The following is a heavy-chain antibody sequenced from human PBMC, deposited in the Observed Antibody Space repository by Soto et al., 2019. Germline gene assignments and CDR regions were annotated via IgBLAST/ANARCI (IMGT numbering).Heavy chain of an antibody. D-gene: IGHD6-13*01. CDR2: ISSSSAYI. V-gene: IGHV3-21*06. Sequence: GGSLRLSCAASGFTFSSYSMNWVRQAPGRGLEWVSSISSSSAYIYYADSVKGRLTISKDNAKNSLYLQMNSLRAEDTAVYYCASGGAFSSLVKWGQGTLVTVSS. CDR1: GFTFSSYS. CDR3: ASGGAFSSLVK. J-gene: IGHJ4*02.